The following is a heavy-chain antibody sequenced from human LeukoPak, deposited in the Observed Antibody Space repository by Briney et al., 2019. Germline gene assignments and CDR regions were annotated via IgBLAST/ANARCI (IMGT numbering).Heavy chain of an antibody. CDR1: GGSISPFY. CDR2: IYYSGSTSGST. J-gene: IGHJ6*02. CDR3: GRGSGRYYYYGMDV. V-gene: IGHV4-59*01. D-gene: IGHD7-27*01. Sequence: SETLSLTCIVSGGSISPFYWSWLRQPPGKGLEWIGHIYYSGSTSGSTNYNPSLKSRVTISEDTSKNQFSLQVRSVTAADTAVYYCGRGSGRYYYYGMDVWGQGTTVTVSS.